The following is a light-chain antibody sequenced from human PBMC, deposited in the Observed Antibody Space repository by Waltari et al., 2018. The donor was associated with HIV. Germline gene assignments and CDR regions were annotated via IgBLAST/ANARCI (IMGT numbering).Light chain of an antibody. V-gene: IGLV2-23*02. CDR2: EVI. J-gene: IGLJ2*01. CDR1: SSDVGAYNL. CDR3: CSYSGTGVV. Sequence: QSALTQPASVSGSPGQSITISCTGTSSDVGAYNLVSWYQKYPGQAPKLMIFEVIKRPAGVSDRFSGSRSGNTASLTISGLQTEDEGDYYCCSYSGTGVVFGGGTKVTVL.